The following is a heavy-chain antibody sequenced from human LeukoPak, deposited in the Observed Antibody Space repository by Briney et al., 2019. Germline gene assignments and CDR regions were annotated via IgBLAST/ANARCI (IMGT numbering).Heavy chain of an antibody. Sequence: SETLSLTCTGSGGSISSSSYYWGWIRQPPGKGLEWIGSIYYSGGTYYNPSLKSRVTISVDTSKNQLSLKLSSVTAADTAVYYCARQSTAMVTFDYWGQGTLVTVSS. D-gene: IGHD5-18*01. V-gene: IGHV4-39*01. CDR1: GGSISSSSYY. CDR2: IYYSGGT. J-gene: IGHJ4*02. CDR3: ARQSTAMVTFDY.